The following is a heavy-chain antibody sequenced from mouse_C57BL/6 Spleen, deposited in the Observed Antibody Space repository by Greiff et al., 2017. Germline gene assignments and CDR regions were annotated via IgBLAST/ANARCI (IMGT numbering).Heavy chain of an antibody. J-gene: IGHJ1*03. Sequence: QVQLQQPGAELVRPGSSVKLSCKASGYTFTSYWMDWVKQRPGQGLEWIGNIYPSDSETHYNQKFKDKATLTVDKSSSTAYMQLSSLTSEDSAVYYCARPYYSDWYVDVWGTGTTVTVSS. D-gene: IGHD2-12*01. CDR2: IYPSDSET. CDR3: ARPYYSDWYVDV. V-gene: IGHV1-61*01. CDR1: GYTFTSYW.